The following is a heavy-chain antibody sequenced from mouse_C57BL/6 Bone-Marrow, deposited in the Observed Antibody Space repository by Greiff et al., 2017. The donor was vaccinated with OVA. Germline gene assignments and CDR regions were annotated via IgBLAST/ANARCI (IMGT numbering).Heavy chain of an antibody. V-gene: IGHV1-5*01. J-gene: IGHJ4*01. CDR3: TSYDGFPYAMDY. Sequence: VQLQQSGTVLARPGASVKMSCNTSGYTFTSYWMHWVKQRPGQGLEWIGAIYPGNSDTSYNQKFKGKAKLTAVTSASTAYMELSSLTNEDSAVYYCTSYDGFPYAMDYWGQGTSVTVSS. CDR1: GYTFTSYW. CDR2: IYPGNSDT. D-gene: IGHD2-3*01.